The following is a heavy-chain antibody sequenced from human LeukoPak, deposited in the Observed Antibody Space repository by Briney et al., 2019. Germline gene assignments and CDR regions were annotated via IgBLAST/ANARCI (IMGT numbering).Heavy chain of an antibody. CDR3: ARGLVVPAATRYWYFDL. CDR2: INHSGST. V-gene: IGHV4-34*01. J-gene: IGHJ2*01. CDR1: GGSLSGYY. D-gene: IGHD2-2*01. Sequence: SETLSLTCAVYGGSLSGYYWSWIRQPPGKGLEWIGEINHSGSTNYNSSLKSRVTMSVDTSKNQFSLKLSSVTAADTAVYYCARGLVVPAATRYWYFDLWGRGTLVTVSS.